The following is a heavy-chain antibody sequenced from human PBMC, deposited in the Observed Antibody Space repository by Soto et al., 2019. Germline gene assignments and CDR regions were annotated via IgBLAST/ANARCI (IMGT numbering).Heavy chain of an antibody. D-gene: IGHD3-3*01. CDR3: AKDRRAGGNYGFYYEF. J-gene: IGHJ4*02. V-gene: IGHV3-23*01. CDR2: SSATGAVT. Sequence: PWGSLRLSCAASGFTFNNFGMHWVRQAPGKGLEWVSFSSATGAVTYYADSVKGRFNISRDNSKNTLYLQMTSLRADDTAVYYCAKDRRAGGNYGFYYEFWGEGARVSASS. CDR1: GFTFNNFG.